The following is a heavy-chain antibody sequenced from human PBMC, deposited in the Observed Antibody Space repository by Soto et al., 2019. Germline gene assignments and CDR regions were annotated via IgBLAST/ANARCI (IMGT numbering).Heavy chain of an antibody. CDR3: AAPRDEYGSGVSWFTYGMDI. CDR1: VFTFSDFA. Sequence: GGPLRLYCLAPVFTFSDFAMTWVRHVPGRGLEWVASLDGAGGSTYYAESVRGRFSISRDNSQNTLFLQMKRLTVDDTAIYYCAAPRDEYGSGVSWFTYGMDIWGQGTTVTVSS. CDR2: LDGAGGST. D-gene: IGHD3-10*01. J-gene: IGHJ6*02. V-gene: IGHV3-23*01.